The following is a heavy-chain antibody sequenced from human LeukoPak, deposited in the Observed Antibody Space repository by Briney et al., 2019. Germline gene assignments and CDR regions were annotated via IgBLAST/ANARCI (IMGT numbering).Heavy chain of an antibody. J-gene: IGHJ4*02. Sequence: GGSLRLSCVASGFTFNTYAMHWVRQAPGKGLEWVAVISYDGSNKYYGDSVKGRFTISRDNSKNTLYLQMNSLRAEDTAVYYCAKTPRGGYYFDYWGQGTLVTVSS. CDR2: ISYDGSNK. CDR3: AKTPRGGYYFDY. CDR1: GFTFNTYA. D-gene: IGHD3-16*01. V-gene: IGHV3-30*04.